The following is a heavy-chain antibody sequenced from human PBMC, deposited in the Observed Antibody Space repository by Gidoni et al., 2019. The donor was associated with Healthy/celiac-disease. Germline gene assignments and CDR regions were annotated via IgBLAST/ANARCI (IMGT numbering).Heavy chain of an antibody. D-gene: IGHD3-16*01. CDR3: ARVLVGYVFDY. J-gene: IGHJ4*02. CDR1: Y. V-gene: IGHV4-31*02. CDR2: IYYSGST. Sequence: YWSWIRQHPGKGLEWIGYIYYSGSTYYNPSLKSRVTISVDTSKNQFSLKLSSVTAADPAVYYCARVLVGYVFDYWGQGTLVTVSS.